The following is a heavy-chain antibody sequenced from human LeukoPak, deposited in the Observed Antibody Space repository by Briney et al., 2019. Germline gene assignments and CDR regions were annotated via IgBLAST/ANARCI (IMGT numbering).Heavy chain of an antibody. D-gene: IGHD6-19*01. J-gene: IGHJ4*02. CDR2: FDPEDGET. CDR3: ATLPDIAVAGLYYFDY. Sequence: GASVKVSCKVSGYTLTELSMHWVRQAPGKGLEWMGGFDPEDGETIYAQKFQGRVTMTEDTSTDTAYMELGSLRSEDTAVYYCATLPDIAVAGLYYFDYWGQGTLVTVSS. V-gene: IGHV1-24*01. CDR1: GYTLTELS.